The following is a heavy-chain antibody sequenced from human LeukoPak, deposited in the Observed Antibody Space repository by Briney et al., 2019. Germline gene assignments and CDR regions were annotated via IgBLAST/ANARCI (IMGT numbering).Heavy chain of an antibody. CDR1: GGTFSSYA. CDR3: ARGPSSSSTSDY. Sequence: ASVKVSCKASGGTFSSYAISWVRQAPGQGLEWMGRIIPILGIANYAQKFQGRVTITADKSTSTAYMELSSLRSEDTAVYYCARGPSSSSTSDYWGQGTLVTVSS. J-gene: IGHJ4*02. CDR2: IIPILGIA. D-gene: IGHD6-6*01. V-gene: IGHV1-69*04.